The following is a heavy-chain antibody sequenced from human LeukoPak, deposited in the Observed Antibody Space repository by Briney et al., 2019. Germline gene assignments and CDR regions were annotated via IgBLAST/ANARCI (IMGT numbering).Heavy chain of an antibody. D-gene: IGHD3-22*01. V-gene: IGHV3-30*03. CDR1: GFTFSSYG. Sequence: PGGSLRLSCAASGFTFSSYGMHWVRQAPGKGLEWVAVISYDGSNKYYADSVKGRFTISRDNSKNTLYLQMNSLRAEDTAVYYCARDYYDSSGGDAFDIWGQGTMVTVSS. CDR3: ARDYYDSSGGDAFDI. J-gene: IGHJ3*02. CDR2: ISYDGSNK.